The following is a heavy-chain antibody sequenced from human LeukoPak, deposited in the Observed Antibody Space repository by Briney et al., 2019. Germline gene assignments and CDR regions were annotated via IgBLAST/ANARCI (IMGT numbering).Heavy chain of an antibody. CDR2: TYYRSKWYN. D-gene: IGHD2-21*01. CDR1: GDSVSTNSAT. V-gene: IGHV6-1*01. J-gene: IGHJ4*02. Sequence: SQTLSLTCAISGDSVSTNSATWTWLRQSPSRGLEWLGRTYYRSKWYNDYAVSMKSRITINPDTSKNQFSLQLNSVTPEDTAVYYCARVWQDYSGVDYWGQGTLVTVSS. CDR3: ARVWQDYSGVDY.